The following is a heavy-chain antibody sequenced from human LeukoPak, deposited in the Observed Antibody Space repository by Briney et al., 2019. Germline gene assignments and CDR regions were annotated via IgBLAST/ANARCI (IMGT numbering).Heavy chain of an antibody. Sequence: SQTFSLTCAISGDSVSGDSAAWNWIRQSPSRGLEWLGRTYYRSKWYNDYAVSVKSRITINPDTSKNQFSLQLNSVTPEDTAVYNCARAPGYCSNTSCYEMASFGYYYYMDVWGKGTTVTVSS. CDR1: GDSVSGDSAA. D-gene: IGHD2-2*01. CDR3: ARAPGYCSNTSCYEMASFGYYYYMDV. V-gene: IGHV6-1*01. J-gene: IGHJ6*03. CDR2: TYYRSKWYN.